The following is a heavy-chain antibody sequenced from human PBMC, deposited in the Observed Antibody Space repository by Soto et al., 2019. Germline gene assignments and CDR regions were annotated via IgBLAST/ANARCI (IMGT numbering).Heavy chain of an antibody. Sequence: PXETLSVPCTVSCGSISSGNYYWSWIRQPPGKVLEWIGYIYYSGITYYNPSLKSRVTISVDTSKNQFSLKLSSVTAADTAVYYCARALVNTVTTTPPYYYYGMDVWGQGTTVTVSS. CDR3: ARALVNTVTTTPPYYYYGMDV. CDR1: CGSISSGNYY. J-gene: IGHJ6*02. V-gene: IGHV4-30-4*01. CDR2: IYYSGIT. D-gene: IGHD4-17*01.